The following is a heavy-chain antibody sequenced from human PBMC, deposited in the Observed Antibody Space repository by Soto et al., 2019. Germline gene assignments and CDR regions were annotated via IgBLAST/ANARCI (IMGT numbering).Heavy chain of an antibody. J-gene: IGHJ6*02. CDR1: GYSFTSYW. Sequence: GESLKISCKGSGYSFTSYWISWVRQMPGKGLEWMGRIDPSDSYTNYSPSFQGHVTISADKSISTAYLQWSSLKASDTAMYYCARHLSAAAGAYHYYYYYGMDVWGQGTTVTVS. V-gene: IGHV5-10-1*01. D-gene: IGHD6-13*01. CDR3: ARHLSAAAGAYHYYYYYGMDV. CDR2: IDPSDSYT.